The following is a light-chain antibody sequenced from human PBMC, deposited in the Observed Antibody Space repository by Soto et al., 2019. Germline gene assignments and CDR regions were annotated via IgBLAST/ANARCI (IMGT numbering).Light chain of an antibody. CDR2: GNS. CDR1: SSNIGAGYD. J-gene: IGLJ2*01. V-gene: IGLV1-40*01. CDR3: QSYDSSLSGSV. Sequence: QSVLTQPPSVSVAPGQRVIISCTGSSSNIGAGYDVHWYQQLPGTAPKLLIYGNSNRPSGLPDRFSGSKSGTSASLAITGLQAEDEADYYCQSYDSSLSGSVFGGGTKLTVL.